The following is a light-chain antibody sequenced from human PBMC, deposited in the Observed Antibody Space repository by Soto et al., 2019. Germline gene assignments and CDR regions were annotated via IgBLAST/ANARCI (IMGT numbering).Light chain of an antibody. V-gene: IGKV4-1*01. CDR1: RNFLARARNRTY. CDR2: WAS. J-gene: IGKJ1*01. Sequence: DIVMTHSPDPLAVSLGKRATSNCKSSRNFLARARNRTYLAWYQQKSGQPPKLLIYWASLREPGVPDRFTGSGSGTDFTLTISSLQAEDVAVYYCQQYFTSPWTFGQGTKVEI. CDR3: QQYFTSPWT.